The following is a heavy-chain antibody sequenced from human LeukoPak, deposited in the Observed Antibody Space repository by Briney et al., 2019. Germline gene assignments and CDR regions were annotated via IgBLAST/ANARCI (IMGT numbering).Heavy chain of an antibody. V-gene: IGHV1-69*13. J-gene: IGHJ4*02. CDR1: GGTFSSYA. CDR3: AKDHPTKYDFWSGPPDY. Sequence: SVRVSCKASGGTFSSYAISWVRQAPGQGLEWMGGIIPIFGTANYAQKFQGRVTITADESTSTAYMELNSLRAEDTAVYYCAKDHPTKYDFWSGPPDYWGQGTLVTVSS. D-gene: IGHD3-3*01. CDR2: IIPIFGTA.